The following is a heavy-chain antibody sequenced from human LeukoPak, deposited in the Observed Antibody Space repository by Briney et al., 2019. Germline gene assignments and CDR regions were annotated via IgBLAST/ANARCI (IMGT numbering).Heavy chain of an antibody. CDR1: GGSFSGYY. Sequence: SETLSLTCAVYGGSFSGYYWSWIRQPPGKGLEWIGEINHSGSTNYNPSLKSRVTISVDTSKNQFSLKLSSVTAADTAVYYCARDGSGRDWYFDLWGRGTLVTVSS. CDR2: INHSGST. CDR3: ARDGSGRDWYFDL. D-gene: IGHD1-26*01. V-gene: IGHV4-34*01. J-gene: IGHJ2*01.